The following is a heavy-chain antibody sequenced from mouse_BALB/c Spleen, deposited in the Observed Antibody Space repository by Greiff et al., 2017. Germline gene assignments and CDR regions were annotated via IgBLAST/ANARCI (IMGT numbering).Heavy chain of an antibody. D-gene: IGHD2-10*02. CDR3: TRPRYGNYVLDY. J-gene: IGHJ2*01. Sequence: EVKLMESGGGLVQPGGSMKLSCVASGFTFSNYWMNWVRQSPEKGLEWVAEIRLKSNNYATHYAESVKGRFTISRDDSKSSVYLQMNNLRAEDTGIYYCTRPRYGNYVLDYWGQGTTLTVSS. CDR2: IRLKSNNYAT. V-gene: IGHV6-6*02. CDR1: GFTFSNYW.